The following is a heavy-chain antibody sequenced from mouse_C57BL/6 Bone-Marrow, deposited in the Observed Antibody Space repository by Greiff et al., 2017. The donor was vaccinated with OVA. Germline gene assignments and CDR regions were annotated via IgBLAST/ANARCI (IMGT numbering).Heavy chain of an antibody. CDR1: GYTFTSSW. CDR2: INPSNGGT. Sequence: QVQLKQPGTELVKPGASVKLSCTASGYTFTSSWMHWVKQRPGQGLEWIGNINPSNGGTNYNETFKSKATLTVDKSSSTAYMQLSSLTSEDSAVYDCARGNLYSNPFADWGQGTLVTVSA. CDR3: ARGNLYSNPFAD. V-gene: IGHV1-53*01. J-gene: IGHJ3*01. D-gene: IGHD2-5*01.